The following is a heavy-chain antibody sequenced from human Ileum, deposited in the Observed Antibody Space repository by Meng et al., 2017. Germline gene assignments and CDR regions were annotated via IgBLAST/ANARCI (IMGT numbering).Heavy chain of an antibody. D-gene: IGHD3-22*01. CDR1: GFTFSSYA. CDR3: AKPYYFDSSGYPPDY. V-gene: IGHV3-23*01. CDR2: ISGSGGGT. J-gene: IGHJ4*02. Sequence: EVQLLESGGGLVQPGGSLRLSCAASGFTFSSYAMSWVRQVPGKGLEWVSGISGSGGGTYYADSVKGRFIISRDNSKNTLYLQVNSLRAEDTAVYYCAKPYYFDSSGYPPDYWGQGTLVTVSS.